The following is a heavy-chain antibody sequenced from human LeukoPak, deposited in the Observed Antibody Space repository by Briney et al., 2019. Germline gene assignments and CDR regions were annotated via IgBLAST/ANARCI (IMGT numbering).Heavy chain of an antibody. D-gene: IGHD5-24*01. CDR3: ARDSEFYDGSNYTYYFDL. CDR2: INHSGST. CDR1: GYSISSGYH. Sequence: PSETLSLTCTVSGYSISSGYHLGWIRQPPGKGLEWIGEINHSGSTNYNPSLKSRVTISVDTSKNQFSLKLSSVTAADTAVYYCARDSEFYDGSNYTYYFDLWGQGTLVTVSS. J-gene: IGHJ4*02. V-gene: IGHV4-38-2*02.